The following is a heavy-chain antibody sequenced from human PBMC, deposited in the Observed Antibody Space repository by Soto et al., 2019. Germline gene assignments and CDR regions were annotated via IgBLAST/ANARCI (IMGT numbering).Heavy chain of an antibody. V-gene: IGHV4-59*08. CDR3: ARHEGYCSSTSCYYNWFDP. CDR2: IYYSGST. J-gene: IGHJ5*02. CDR1: GVSISSYY. Sequence: SETLSLTCTVSGVSISSYYWSWIRQPPGKGLEWIGYIYYSGSTNYNPSLKSRVTISVDTSKNQFSLKLSSVTAADTAVYYCARHEGYCSSTSCYYNWFDPWGQGTLVTVSS. D-gene: IGHD2-2*01.